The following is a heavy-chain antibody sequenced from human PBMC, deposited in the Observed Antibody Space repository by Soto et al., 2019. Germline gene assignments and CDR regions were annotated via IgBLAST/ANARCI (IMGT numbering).Heavy chain of an antibody. V-gene: IGHV4-4*07. CDR1: GGSISSYY. D-gene: IGHD3-22*01. CDR2: IYTSGST. CDR3: AREALDSSGYLVFDY. Sequence: SETLSLTCTVSGGSISSYYWSWIRQPAGKGLEWIGRIYTSGSTNYNPSLKSRVTMSVDTSKNQFSLKLSSVIAADTAVYYCAREALDSSGYLVFDYWGQGTLVTVSS. J-gene: IGHJ4*02.